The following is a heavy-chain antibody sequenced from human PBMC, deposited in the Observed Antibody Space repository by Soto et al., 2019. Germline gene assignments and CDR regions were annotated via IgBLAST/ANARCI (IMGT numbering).Heavy chain of an antibody. J-gene: IGHJ5*02. Sequence: SETPSLTCAVSGYSISSGYYWGWLRQPPGKGLEWIGSIYHGGGTYCNPSLNRRVTVTMGLTNTHVSLILNSVTAADTAVYSCARVGPWVPYYYDSSPYTFENWFDPWGQGTLVTVSS. CDR3: ARVGPWVPYYYDSSPYTFENWFDP. CDR2: IYHGGGT. CDR1: GYSISSGYY. V-gene: IGHV4-38-2*01. D-gene: IGHD3-22*01.